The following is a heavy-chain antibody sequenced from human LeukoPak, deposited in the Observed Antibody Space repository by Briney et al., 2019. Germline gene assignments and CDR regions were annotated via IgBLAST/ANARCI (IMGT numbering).Heavy chain of an antibody. Sequence: SETLSLTCTVSGGSISSYYWSWIRQPPGKGLEWIGYIYYSGSTNYNPSLKSRVTISVDTSKNQFSLKLSSVTAADTAVYYCAGGPRIRAVAGTKSKGAFDIWGQGTMVTVSS. CDR1: GGSISSYY. D-gene: IGHD6-19*01. J-gene: IGHJ3*02. V-gene: IGHV4-59*12. CDR2: IYYSGST. CDR3: AGGPRIRAVAGTKSKGAFDI.